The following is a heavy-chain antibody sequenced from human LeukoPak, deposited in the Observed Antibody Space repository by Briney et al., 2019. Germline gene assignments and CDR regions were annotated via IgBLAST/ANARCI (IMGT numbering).Heavy chain of an antibody. D-gene: IGHD3-22*01. CDR3: ARDQHDSSGYPRAWAFDI. CDR2: ISSSGSTI. V-gene: IGHV3-11*04. Sequence: GGSLRLSCAASGFTFSDYYMSWIRQAPGKGLEWVSYISSSGSTIYYADSVKGRFTISRDNAKNSLYLQMNSLRAEDTAVYYCARDQHDSSGYPRAWAFDIWGQGTVVTVSS. CDR1: GFTFSDYY. J-gene: IGHJ3*02.